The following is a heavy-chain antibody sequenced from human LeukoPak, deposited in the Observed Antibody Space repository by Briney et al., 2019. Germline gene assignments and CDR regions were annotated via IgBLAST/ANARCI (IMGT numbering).Heavy chain of an antibody. Sequence: PSETLSLTCTVSGGSISSGDYYWSWIRQPPGKGLEWIGYIYYSGSTYSNPSLKSRVSISVDTSKNQFSLKLDSVTAADTAVYYCAGSSSWYVRTFFDYWGQGTLVTVSS. CDR3: AGSSSWYVRTFFDY. J-gene: IGHJ4*02. CDR2: IYYSGST. V-gene: IGHV4-30-4*01. D-gene: IGHD6-13*01. CDR1: GGSISSGDYY.